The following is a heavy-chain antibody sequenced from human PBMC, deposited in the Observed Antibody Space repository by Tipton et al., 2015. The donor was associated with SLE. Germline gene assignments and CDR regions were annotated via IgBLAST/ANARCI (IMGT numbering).Heavy chain of an antibody. CDR2: IYTSGST. CDR1: GGSISSGSYY. Sequence: LRLSCTVSGGSISSGSYYWSWIRQPAGKGLEWIGRIYTSGSTNYNPSLKSRVTISVDTSKNQFSLKLSSVTAADTAVYYCAVYCSSTSCSFDYWGQGTLVTVSS. V-gene: IGHV4-61*02. D-gene: IGHD2-2*01. CDR3: AVYCSSTSCSFDY. J-gene: IGHJ4*02.